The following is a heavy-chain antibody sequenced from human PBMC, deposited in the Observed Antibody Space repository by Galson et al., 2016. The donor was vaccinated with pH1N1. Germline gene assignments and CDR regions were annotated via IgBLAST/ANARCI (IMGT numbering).Heavy chain of an antibody. CDR1: GGSFSGYY. Sequence: SETLSLTCAVYGGSFSGYYWSWVRQPPGKGLEWIGEITRTGNMNYRPSLRSRATRSLDTSTNRFSLSLTSVTAADTAIYYCARLHAFDSGGHWFFDLWGRGTLVTVSS. CDR2: ITRTGNM. D-gene: IGHD3-10*01. J-gene: IGHJ2*01. CDR3: ARLHAFDSGGHWFFDL. V-gene: IGHV4-34*01.